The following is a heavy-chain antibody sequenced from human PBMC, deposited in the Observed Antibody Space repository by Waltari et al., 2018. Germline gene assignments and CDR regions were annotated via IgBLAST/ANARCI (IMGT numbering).Heavy chain of an antibody. CDR1: GGSFSGYY. Sequence: QVQLQQWGAGLLKPSETLSLTCAVYGGSFSGYYWSWIRQPPGKGLEWIVEINHSGSTNSNPSLKSRVTISVDTSKNQFSLKLSSVTAADTAVYYCARPPYCTNGVCYGEDAFDIWGQGTMVTVSS. CDR2: INHSGST. V-gene: IGHV4-34*01. CDR3: ARPPYCTNGVCYGEDAFDI. J-gene: IGHJ3*02. D-gene: IGHD2-8*01.